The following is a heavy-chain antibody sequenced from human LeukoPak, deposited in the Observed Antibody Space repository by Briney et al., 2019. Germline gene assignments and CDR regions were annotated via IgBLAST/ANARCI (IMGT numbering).Heavy chain of an antibody. J-gene: IGHJ4*02. V-gene: IGHV3-33*01. CDR3: AGPSQIVVVPAATLFDY. Sequence: GGSLRLSCAASGFTFSSYGMHWVRQAPGKGLEWVAVIWYDGSNKYYADSVKGRFTISRDNSKNTLYLQMNSLRAEDTAVYYCAGPSQIVVVPAATLFDYWGQGTLVTVSS. CDR2: IWYDGSNK. D-gene: IGHD2-2*01. CDR1: GFTFSSYG.